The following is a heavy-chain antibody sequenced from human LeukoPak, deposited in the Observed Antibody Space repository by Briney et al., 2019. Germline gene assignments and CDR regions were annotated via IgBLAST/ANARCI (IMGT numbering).Heavy chain of an antibody. D-gene: IGHD3-10*01. CDR3: ARARGQGLKGYGSGSYSQDENPPYYYYYYMDV. J-gene: IGHJ6*03. V-gene: IGHV3-30*19. CDR1: GFTFSSYG. CDR2: ISYDGSNK. Sequence: PGGSLRLSCAASGFTFSSYGMHWVRQAPGKGLEWVAVISYDGSNKYCADSVKGRFTISRDNSKNTLYLQMNSLRAEDTAVYYCARARGQGLKGYGSGSYSQDENPPYYYYYYMDVWGKGTTVTVSS.